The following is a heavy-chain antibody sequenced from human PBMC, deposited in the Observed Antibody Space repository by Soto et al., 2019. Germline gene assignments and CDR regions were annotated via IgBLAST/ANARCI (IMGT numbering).Heavy chain of an antibody. D-gene: IGHD6-6*01. J-gene: IGHJ4*02. CDR3: AKVSSSTPC. V-gene: IGHV3-23*01. CDR2: ISASGSSI. Sequence: GGSLRLSCAASGFTFSSYAMSWVRQAPGKGLAWVSTISASGSSIYYADSVKGRFTISRDNSRNTLYLQMKSLRAEDTAVYYCAKVSSSTPCWGQGTLVTVSS. CDR1: GFTFSSYA.